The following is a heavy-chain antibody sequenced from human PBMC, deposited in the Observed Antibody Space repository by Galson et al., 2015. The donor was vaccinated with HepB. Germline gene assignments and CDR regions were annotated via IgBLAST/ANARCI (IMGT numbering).Heavy chain of an antibody. Sequence: SLRLSCAASGLTFSTYTMNWVRQAPGKGLEWVSSISGRSNYIYYADSVRGRFTISRDNARNSVYLQMNSLRAEDTAVYYCASRGFLEWFFDYWGQGILVTVYS. J-gene: IGHJ4*02. CDR1: GLTFSTYT. D-gene: IGHD3-3*01. CDR2: ISGRSNYI. CDR3: ASRGFLEWFFDY. V-gene: IGHV3-21*01.